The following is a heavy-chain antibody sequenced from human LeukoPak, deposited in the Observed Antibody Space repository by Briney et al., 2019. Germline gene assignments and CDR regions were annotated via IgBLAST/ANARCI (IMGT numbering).Heavy chain of an antibody. CDR2: ISGSGGST. CDR1: GSTFSSYA. CDR3: AKDEPTTVTTLPYYYYYGMDV. D-gene: IGHD4-11*01. Sequence: GASLRLSCAASGSTFSSYAMSWLRAPPGKRLECASAISGSGGSTYYADSVQGRFTISRDNSKNTLYLQMNSLRAEDTAVYYRAKDEPTTVTTLPYYYYYGMDVWGQGTTVTVSS. V-gene: IGHV3-23*01. J-gene: IGHJ6*02.